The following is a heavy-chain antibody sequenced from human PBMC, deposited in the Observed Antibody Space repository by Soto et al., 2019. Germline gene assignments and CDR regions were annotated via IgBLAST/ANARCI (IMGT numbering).Heavy chain of an antibody. CDR2: INRDGSST. CDR1: GFTFRSYW. CDR3: AREIVTTGEYYFDS. V-gene: IGHV3-74*01. D-gene: IGHD1-1*01. J-gene: IGHJ4*02. Sequence: HPGGSLRLSCAASGFTFRSYWMHWVRQAPGKGLVWVSRINRDGSSTSYADSVKGRVTISRDTAKNTLYLQMNSLRAEDTAVYYCAREIVTTGEYYFDSCGQGTLVTVSS.